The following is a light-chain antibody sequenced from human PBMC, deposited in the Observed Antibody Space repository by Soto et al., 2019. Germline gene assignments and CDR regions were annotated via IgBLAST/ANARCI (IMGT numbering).Light chain of an antibody. CDR3: QQSITAPLA. CDR2: AAS. V-gene: IGKV1-39*01. J-gene: IGKJ4*01. Sequence: DIQMTQSPSSLSASVGDRVTITCRASQSVSNYLNWYQLKLGEAPKLLIYAASTLQSGVPSRFSGSGSGTDFTLTISSLQPEDSASYFCQQSITAPLAFGGGTKV. CDR1: QSVSNY.